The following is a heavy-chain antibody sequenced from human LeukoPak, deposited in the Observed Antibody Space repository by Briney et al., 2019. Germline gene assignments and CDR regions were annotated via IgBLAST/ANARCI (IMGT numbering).Heavy chain of an antibody. CDR3: ARAHAIDY. J-gene: IGHJ4*02. CDR1: GYTLTELS. D-gene: IGHD2-8*01. V-gene: IGHV1-24*01. CDR2: FDPEDGET. Sequence: ASVKVSCKVSGYTLTELSMHWVRQAPGKGLEWMGGFDPEDGETIYAQKFQGRVTMTRDTSTSTVYMELSSLRSEDTAVYYCARAHAIDYWGQGTLVTVSS.